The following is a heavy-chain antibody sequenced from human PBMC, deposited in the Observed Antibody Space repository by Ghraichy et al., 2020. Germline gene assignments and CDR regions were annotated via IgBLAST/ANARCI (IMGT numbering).Heavy chain of an antibody. CDR2: IAASRDTI. CDR3: ARGTFDYSREDHGGAFDY. D-gene: IGHD6-13*01. Sequence: LSLTCAASGFTFSDNEMNWVRQAPGKGLEWVAYIAASRDTIYYADSVRGRFTISRAKSSVFLQMDSLRAEDTATYYCARGTFDYSREDHGGAFDYWGQGTQVTVPS. J-gene: IGHJ4*02. CDR1: GFTFSDNE. V-gene: IGHV3-48*03.